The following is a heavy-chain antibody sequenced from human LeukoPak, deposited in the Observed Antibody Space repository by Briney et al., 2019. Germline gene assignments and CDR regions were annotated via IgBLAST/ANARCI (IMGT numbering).Heavy chain of an antibody. J-gene: IGHJ4*02. Sequence: QPGGSLRLSCAASGFTFDDYAMHWVRQAPGKGLEWVSLISGEGGSTYHADSVKGRFTISRDNSKNSLYLQMNSLRTEDTALYYCATPAIGIAAAGFDYWGQGTLVTVSS. CDR3: ATPAIGIAAAGFDY. D-gene: IGHD6-13*01. CDR2: ISGEGGST. CDR1: GFTFDDYA. V-gene: IGHV3-43*02.